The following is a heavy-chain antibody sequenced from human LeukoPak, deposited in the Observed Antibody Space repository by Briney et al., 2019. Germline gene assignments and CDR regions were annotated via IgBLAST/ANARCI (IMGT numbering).Heavy chain of an antibody. J-gene: IGHJ3*02. Sequence: PGGSLRLSCAASGFTFSSYAMSWVRQAPGKGLEWVSAISGSGGSTYYADSVKGRFTISRDNSKNTPYLQMNSLRAEDTAVYYCAKGVSGVAGRRNAFDIWGQGTMVTVSS. V-gene: IGHV3-23*01. D-gene: IGHD6-19*01. CDR3: AKGVSGVAGRRNAFDI. CDR2: ISGSGGST. CDR1: GFTFSSYA.